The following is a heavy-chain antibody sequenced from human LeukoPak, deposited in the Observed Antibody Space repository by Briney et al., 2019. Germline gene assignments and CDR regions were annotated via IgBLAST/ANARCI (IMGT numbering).Heavy chain of an antibody. V-gene: IGHV4-59*01. D-gene: IGHD6-19*01. CDR2: IYYSGST. CDR1: GGSISSYY. CDR3: ARRAVAGFDY. Sequence: SETLSLTCTVSGGSISSYYWSWIRQPPGKGLEWIGYIYYSGSTNYNPSLKSRVTISVDTSKNQFSLKLSSVTAADTVVYYCARRAVAGFDYWGQGTLVTVSS. J-gene: IGHJ4*02.